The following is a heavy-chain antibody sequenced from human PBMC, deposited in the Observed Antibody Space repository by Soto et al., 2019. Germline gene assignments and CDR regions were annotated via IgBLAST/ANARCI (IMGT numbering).Heavy chain of an antibody. Sequence: PGGSLRLSCAASGFTFSSYAMSWVRQAPGKGLEWVSAISGSGGSTYYADSVKGRFTISKDNSKNTLYLQMNSLRAEDTAVYYCAREYGSGSYYSKYYGMDVWGQGTTVTVSS. CDR2: ISGSGGST. V-gene: IGHV3-23*01. D-gene: IGHD3-10*01. J-gene: IGHJ6*02. CDR3: AREYGSGSYYSKYYGMDV. CDR1: GFTFSSYA.